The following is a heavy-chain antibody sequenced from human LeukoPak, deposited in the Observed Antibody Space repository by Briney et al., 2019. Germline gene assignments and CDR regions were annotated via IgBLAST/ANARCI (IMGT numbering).Heavy chain of an antibody. Sequence: SETLSLTCTVSGGSISSSSYYWGWIRRPPGKGLEWIGSIYYSGSTYYNPSLKSRVTISVDTSKNQFSLKLSSVTAADTAVYYCLSYYDILTGYFQWGQGNLVTVSS. J-gene: IGHJ4*02. CDR2: IYYSGST. V-gene: IGHV4-39*01. CDR3: LSYYDILTGYFQ. CDR1: GGSISSSSYY. D-gene: IGHD3-9*01.